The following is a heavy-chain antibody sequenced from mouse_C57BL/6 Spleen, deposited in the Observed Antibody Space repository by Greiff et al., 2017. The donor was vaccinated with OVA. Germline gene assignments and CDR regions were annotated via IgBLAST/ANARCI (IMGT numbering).Heavy chain of an antibody. D-gene: IGHD2-3*01. CDR2: IHPNSGST. Sequence: VQLQQSGAELVRPGTSVKMSCKASGYTFTNYWIGWAKQRPGHGLEWIGMIHPNSGSTNYNEKFKSKATLAVDKSSSTAYMQLSSLTYEDSAVYYCARYDGYMFAYWGKGTLVTVSA. CDR3: ARYDGYMFAY. CDR1: GYTFTNYW. V-gene: IGHV1-63*01. J-gene: IGHJ3*01.